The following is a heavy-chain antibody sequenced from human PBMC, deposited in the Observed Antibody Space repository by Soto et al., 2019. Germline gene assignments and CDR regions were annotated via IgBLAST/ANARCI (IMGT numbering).Heavy chain of an antibody. Sequence: QLQLQESGPGLVKPSETLSLTCTVSGGSISSSSYYWGWIRQPPGKGLEWIGSIYYSGSTYYNPSLKSRVTISVDTSKNQCSLKLSSVTAADTAVYYCANTWGWDYYDSSGYENFDCWGQGTLVTVSS. D-gene: IGHD3-22*01. CDR1: GGSISSSSYY. CDR2: IYYSGST. J-gene: IGHJ4*02. CDR3: ANTWGWDYYDSSGYENFDC. V-gene: IGHV4-39*07.